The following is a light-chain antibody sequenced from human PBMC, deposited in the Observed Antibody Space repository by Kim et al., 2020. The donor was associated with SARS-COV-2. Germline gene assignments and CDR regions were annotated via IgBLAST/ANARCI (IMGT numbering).Light chain of an antibody. Sequence: SASVGDRVTITCRVSQSISSWLAWYQQKPGKAPKLLIYDASSLESGVPSRFSGSGSGTEFTLTISSLQPDDFATYYCQQYNSIQYTFGQGTKLEI. V-gene: IGKV1-5*01. CDR3: QQYNSIQYT. CDR1: QSISSW. J-gene: IGKJ2*01. CDR2: DAS.